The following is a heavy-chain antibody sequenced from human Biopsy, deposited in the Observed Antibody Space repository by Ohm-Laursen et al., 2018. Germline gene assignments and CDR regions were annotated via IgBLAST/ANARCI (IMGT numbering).Heavy chain of an antibody. CDR2: INPSGSTT. D-gene: IGHD6-13*01. CDR1: GYTFTSYY. V-gene: IGHV1-46*01. Sequence: SVKVSCKASGYTFTSYYMHWVRQAPGQGLEWMGMINPSGSTTSYPQIFQERVTMTRDTSKSTVYMELSSLRSEDTAVYFCAENTSWYGDQYYIDYWGQGTLVTVSS. CDR3: AENTSWYGDQYYIDY. J-gene: IGHJ4*02.